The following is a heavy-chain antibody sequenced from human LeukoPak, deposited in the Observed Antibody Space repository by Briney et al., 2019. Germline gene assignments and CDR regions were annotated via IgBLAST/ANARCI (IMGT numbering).Heavy chain of an antibody. CDR3: AREKQGSSWYDGKESFDY. Sequence: PGGSLKLSCVASTFTFSNSWMSWVRQVPAKGLERVANIAQDGSGKNYVDPVKGRFIIFRDNGKNSLYLEMKSLIADDTAVYYCAREKQGSSWYDGKESFDYWGQGTLVTVSS. J-gene: IGHJ4*02. V-gene: IGHV3-7*01. CDR2: IAQDGSGK. CDR1: TFTFSNSW. D-gene: IGHD6-13*01.